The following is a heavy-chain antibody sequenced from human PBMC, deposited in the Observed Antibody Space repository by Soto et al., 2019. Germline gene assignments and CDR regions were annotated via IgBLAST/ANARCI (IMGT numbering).Heavy chain of an antibody. J-gene: IGHJ4*01. CDR3: ARAPFSGSSPFDY. CDR1: GGSMTGGDYH. D-gene: IGHD1-26*01. V-gene: IGHV4-30-4*01. CDR2: IYHSGTT. Sequence: QVQLQESGPGLVKSSQTLSLTCTVSGGSMTGGDYHWSWIRQPPGKGLEWIGYIYHSGTTNYTLSLRGRGTISIDTSKNQFSLKLTSVTAADTAVYYCARAPFSGSSPFDYWGHGTLVTVSS.